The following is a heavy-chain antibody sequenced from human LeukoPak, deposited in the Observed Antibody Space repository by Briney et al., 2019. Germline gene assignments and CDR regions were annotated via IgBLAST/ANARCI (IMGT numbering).Heavy chain of an antibody. J-gene: IGHJ3*02. CDR3: ARDGTVTTDNAFDI. V-gene: IGHV3-64*01. Sequence: GGSLRLSCAASGFTFSSYAMHWVRQAPGKGLEYVSAISSNGSSTYYANSVKGRFTISRDNSKDTLYLQMGSLRAEDMAVYYCARDGTVTTDNAFDIWGQGTMVSVSS. CDR1: GFTFSSYA. CDR2: ISSNGSST. D-gene: IGHD4-17*01.